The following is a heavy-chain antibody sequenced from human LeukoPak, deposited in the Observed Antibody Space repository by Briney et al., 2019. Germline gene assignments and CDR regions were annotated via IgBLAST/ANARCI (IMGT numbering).Heavy chain of an antibody. V-gene: IGHV3-30*03. J-gene: IGHJ4*02. CDR3: ARLGEDSYGYQADFDY. CDR2: TSYDGTKN. D-gene: IGHD5-18*01. Sequence: GGSLRLSCAASGFTFSGYGMHWVRQAPGKGLDWVAFTSYDGTKNYYADSVKGRFTISRDNSKNTLFLQMNSLRPEDTAVYYCARLGEDSYGYQADFDYWGQGTLVTVSS. CDR1: GFTFSGYG.